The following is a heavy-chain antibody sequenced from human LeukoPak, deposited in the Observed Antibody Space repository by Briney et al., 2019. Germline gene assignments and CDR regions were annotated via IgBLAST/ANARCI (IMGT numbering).Heavy chain of an antibody. CDR1: GFTFDDYD. CDR2: ISWNSGSI. J-gene: IGHJ6*03. Sequence: GGSLRLSCAVSGFTFDDYDMHWVRQAPGKGLEWVSGISWNSGSIGYADSVKGRFTISRDNAKNSLYLQMDSLRVEDTAVYYCARDPYSGSYGPYYYYYMDVWGKGTTVTISS. CDR3: ARDPYSGSYGPYYYYYMDV. D-gene: IGHD1-26*01. V-gene: IGHV3-9*01.